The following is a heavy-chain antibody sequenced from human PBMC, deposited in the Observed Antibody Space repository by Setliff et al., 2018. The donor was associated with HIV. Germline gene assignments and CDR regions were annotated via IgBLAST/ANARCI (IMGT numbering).Heavy chain of an antibody. CDR3: MRGRSITIFGVAYFDF. Sequence: SETLSLTCTVSGGSIRSSSHYWGWIRQPPGKGLEWIGSLYYSGSTYNNPSLKSRLTISVDTSKNQFSLKVTSVTAADTAVYYCMRGRSITIFGVAYFDFWGQGTQVTVSS. CDR1: GGSIRSSSHY. CDR2: LYYSGST. V-gene: IGHV4-39*07. J-gene: IGHJ4*02. D-gene: IGHD3-3*01.